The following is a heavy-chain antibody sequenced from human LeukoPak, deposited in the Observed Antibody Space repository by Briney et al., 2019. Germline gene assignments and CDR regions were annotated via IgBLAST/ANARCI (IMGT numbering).Heavy chain of an antibody. D-gene: IGHD4-23*01. CDR3: ARGPHYGGNSGATDFDY. V-gene: IGHV1-8*01. J-gene: IGHJ4*02. CDR2: INPNSGNT. CDR1: GYTFTSYD. Sequence: ASVKVSCKASGYTFTSYDINWVAQPLEQGFGCLGWINPNSGNTGYAQKFQGRVTMTRNTSISTAYMELSSLRSEDTAVYYCARGPHYGGNSGATDFDYWGQGALVTVSS.